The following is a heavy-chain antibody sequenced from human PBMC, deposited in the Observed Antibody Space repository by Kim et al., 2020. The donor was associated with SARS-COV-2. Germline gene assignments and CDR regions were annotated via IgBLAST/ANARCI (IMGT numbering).Heavy chain of an antibody. V-gene: IGHV4-59*08. J-gene: IGHJ5*02. CDR2: IYYSGST. D-gene: IGHD6-19*01. Sequence: SETLSLTCTVSGGSISSYYWSWIRQPPGKGLEWIGYIYYSGSTNYNPSLKSRVTISVDTSKNQFSLKLSSVTAADTAVYYCARLSRWLGRGVWFDPWGQGTLVTVSS. CDR3: ARLSRWLGRGVWFDP. CDR1: GGSISSYY.